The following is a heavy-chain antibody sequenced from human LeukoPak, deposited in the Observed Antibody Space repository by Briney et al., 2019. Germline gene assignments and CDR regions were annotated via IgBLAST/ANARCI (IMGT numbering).Heavy chain of an antibody. CDR1: GYTFTSYD. Sequence: GASVKVSCKASGYTFTSYDINWVRQATGQGLEWMGWMNPNSGNTGYAQKFQGRVTMTRNTSISTAYMELSSLRSEDTAVYYCAASRSGWYLHKRNFDYWGQGTLVTVSS. V-gene: IGHV1-8*01. J-gene: IGHJ4*02. D-gene: IGHD6-19*01. CDR2: MNPNSGNT. CDR3: AASRSGWYLHKRNFDY.